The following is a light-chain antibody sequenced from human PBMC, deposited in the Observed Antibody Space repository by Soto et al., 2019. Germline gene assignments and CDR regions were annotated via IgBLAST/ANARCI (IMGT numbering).Light chain of an antibody. Sequence: EFVLTQSPGTLSLSPGERATLSCRTSQTVRNNYLAWYQQKPGQAPRLLIYDASSRATGIPDRFSGGGSGTDFTLTISRLEPEDFAVYYCQEHASIFGQGTRLEIK. J-gene: IGKJ5*01. CDR1: QTVRNNY. V-gene: IGKV3-20*01. CDR2: DAS. CDR3: QEHASI.